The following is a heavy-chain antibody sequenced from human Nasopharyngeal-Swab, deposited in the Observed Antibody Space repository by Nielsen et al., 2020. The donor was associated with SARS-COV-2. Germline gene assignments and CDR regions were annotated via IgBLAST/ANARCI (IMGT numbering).Heavy chain of an antibody. J-gene: IGHJ4*02. CDR2: ISGSGEST. D-gene: IGHD2-15*01. CDR1: GFTFSTYD. Sequence: GESLKISCAASGFTFSTYDMSWVRQAPGKGLEWVSGISGSGESTHYADSVKGRFTISRDNSKNTLYLQMNSLRAEDTAVYYCARDPLATGPFNLDYWGQGTLVTVSS. V-gene: IGHV3-23*01. CDR3: ARDPLATGPFNLDY.